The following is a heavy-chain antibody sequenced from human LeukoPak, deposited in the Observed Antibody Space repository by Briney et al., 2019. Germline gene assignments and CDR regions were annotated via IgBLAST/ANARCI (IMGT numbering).Heavy chain of an antibody. J-gene: IGHJ4*02. D-gene: IGHD3-10*01. Sequence: GGSLRLSCAASGFTFSNAWMSWVRQAPGKGLGWVSGINWNGGSTGYADSVKGRFTISRDNAKNSLYLQMNSLRAEDTALYYCARGGWFGELLFDYWGQGTLVTVSS. CDR3: ARGGWFGELLFDY. V-gene: IGHV3-20*04. CDR1: GFTFSNAW. CDR2: INWNGGST.